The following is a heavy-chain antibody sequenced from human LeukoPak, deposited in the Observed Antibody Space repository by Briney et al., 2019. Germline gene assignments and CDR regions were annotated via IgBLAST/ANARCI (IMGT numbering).Heavy chain of an antibody. CDR2: INPSGGST. D-gene: IGHD2-21*02. J-gene: IGHJ4*02. CDR3: ARGEEIVVVTAIPFDY. CDR1: GYTFTSYY. Sequence: ASVKVSCKASGYTFTSYYMHWVRQAPGQGLEWMGIINPSGGSTSYAQKFQGRVTMTRDMSTSTVYMELSSLRSEDTAVYYCARGEEIVVVTAIPFDYWGQGTLVTVSS. V-gene: IGHV1-46*01.